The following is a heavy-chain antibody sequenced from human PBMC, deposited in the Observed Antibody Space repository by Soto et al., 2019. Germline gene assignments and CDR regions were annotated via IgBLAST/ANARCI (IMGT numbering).Heavy chain of an antibody. CDR2: IYYSGGT. V-gene: IGHV4-61*08. D-gene: IGHD3-10*01. CDR1: GGSISSGDYY. J-gene: IGHJ4*02. CDR3: ARGNSFGSGIGYSDH. Sequence: SETLSLTCTVSGGSISSGDYYWNWIRQPPGKGLEWIGYIYYSGGTKYSPSLKSRVTISVDTSKNQFSLKLRSVTAADTAIYYCARGNSFGSGIGYSDHWGQGAQVTVPS.